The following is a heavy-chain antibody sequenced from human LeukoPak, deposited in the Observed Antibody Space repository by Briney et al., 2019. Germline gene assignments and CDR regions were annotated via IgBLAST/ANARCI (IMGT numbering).Heavy chain of an antibody. CDR1: GFTFNAYS. Sequence: KSGGSLRLSCAASGFTFNAYSMNWVRQAPGKGLEWVSSISSSGDYIYYADSLKGRFTISRDNAKNSLYLQMNSLRDEDTAVYYCARVPYAAAGTATGDYWGQGTLVTVSS. CDR3: ARVPYAAAGTATGDY. V-gene: IGHV3-21*01. D-gene: IGHD6-13*01. CDR2: ISSSGDYI. J-gene: IGHJ4*02.